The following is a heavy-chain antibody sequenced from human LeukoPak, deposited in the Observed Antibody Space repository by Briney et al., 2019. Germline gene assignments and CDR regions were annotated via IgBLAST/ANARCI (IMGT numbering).Heavy chain of an antibody. CDR2: ISSSGSTI. CDR3: ARGDSSGDY. D-gene: IGHD6-19*01. V-gene: IGHV3-48*03. Sequence: PGGSLRLYCAASGFTFSSYEMNWVRQATGKGLEWVSYISSSGSTIYYADSVKGRFTISRDNARNSLYLQMNSLRAEDTAVYYCARGDSSGDYWGQGTLVTVSS. J-gene: IGHJ4*02. CDR1: GFTFSSYE.